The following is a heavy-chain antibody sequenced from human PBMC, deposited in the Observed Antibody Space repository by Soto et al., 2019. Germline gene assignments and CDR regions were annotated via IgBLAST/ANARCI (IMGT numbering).Heavy chain of an antibody. CDR2: MNPGSGDT. CDR3: ARMASFGSLNWFDP. V-gene: IGHV1-8*01. CDR1: GYIFTNND. D-gene: IGHD5-18*01. Sequence: GASVKVSCKASGYIFTNNDVSWVRQAIGQGLEWMGWMNPGSGDTGYAQKFQGRVTMTRNISIATAYMELSSLRADDTAIYYCARMASFGSLNWFDPWGQGTLVTVSS. J-gene: IGHJ5*02.